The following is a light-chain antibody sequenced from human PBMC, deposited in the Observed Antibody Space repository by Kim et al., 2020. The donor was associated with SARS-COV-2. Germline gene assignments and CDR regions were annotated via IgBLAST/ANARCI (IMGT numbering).Light chain of an antibody. V-gene: IGKV2-28*01. CDR3: MQGTQTMT. CDR2: MGS. J-gene: IGKJ5*01. Sequence: ESASISCRSSQSLLHSNVITYLDGFLQKAGKSPQLLVYMGSTRASGVPERFSGSGSGTDFTLKISRVEAEDVGIYYCMQGTQTMTVGQGTRLEIK. CDR1: QSLLHSNVITY.